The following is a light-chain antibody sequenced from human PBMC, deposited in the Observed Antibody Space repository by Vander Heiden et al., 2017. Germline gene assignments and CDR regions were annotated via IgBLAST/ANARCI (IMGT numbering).Light chain of an antibody. CDR2: DAS. CDR1: QSVSSSY. CDR3: QQYGSSPRT. J-gene: IGKJ5*01. Sequence: EIVLTQSPGTLSLSPGERATLSCRASQSVSSSYLAWYQQKPGQAPRLLIYDASSRATGIPDRFSGSGSGTDFTLTISRLEPEDFAAYYCQQYGSSPRTFGQGTRLEIK. V-gene: IGKV3-20*01.